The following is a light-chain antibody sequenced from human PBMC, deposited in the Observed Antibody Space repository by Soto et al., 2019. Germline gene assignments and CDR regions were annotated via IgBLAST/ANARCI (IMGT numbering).Light chain of an antibody. Sequence: EIVLTQSPATLSLSPGERATLSCGASQSVSSSYLAWYQQKPGLAPRLLIYDAFTRATGIPDRFSGSGSGTDFTLTISRLEPEDFAVYYCQQYGSSPTWTFGQGTKVEIK. V-gene: IGKV3D-20*01. J-gene: IGKJ1*01. CDR3: QQYGSSPTWT. CDR2: DAF. CDR1: QSVSSSY.